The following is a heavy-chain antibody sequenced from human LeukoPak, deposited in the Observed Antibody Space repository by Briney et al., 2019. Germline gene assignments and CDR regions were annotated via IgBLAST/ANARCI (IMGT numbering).Heavy chain of an antibody. D-gene: IGHD5-24*01. J-gene: IGHJ4*02. Sequence: GGSLRLSCAASGITFSSYSMNWVRQAPGKGLEWVSYISSSSSYIYYADSVKGRFTISRDNAKNSLYLQMNSLRAEDTAVYYCARAAGEMATIRYWGQGTLVTVSS. CDR3: ARAAGEMATIRY. CDR1: GITFSSYS. V-gene: IGHV3-21*05. CDR2: ISSSSSYI.